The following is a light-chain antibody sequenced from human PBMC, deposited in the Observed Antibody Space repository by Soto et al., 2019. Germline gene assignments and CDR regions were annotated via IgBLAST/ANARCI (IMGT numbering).Light chain of an antibody. CDR2: GAS. CDR3: QKYNNWPRT. CDR1: QSVSSN. J-gene: IGKJ1*01. Sequence: EIVMTQSAAALSVSPGERATLSCRASQSVSSNLAWYQQKPGQAPRLLIHGASSRATGIPDRFSGSWSGTGFTLTISSLQSEDFAVYYCQKYNNWPRTCGQGTKVDIK. V-gene: IGKV3D-15*01.